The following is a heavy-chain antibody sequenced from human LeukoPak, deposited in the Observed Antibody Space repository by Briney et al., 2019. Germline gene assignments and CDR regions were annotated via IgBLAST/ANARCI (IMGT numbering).Heavy chain of an antibody. CDR1: GYTFTSYY. V-gene: IGHV1-46*01. J-gene: IGHJ4*02. Sequence: GASVKVSCKASGYTFTSYYVHWVRQAPGQGLEWMGVIKPSDGFTSYAQKFQGRLTVTRDMSTSTVYMELNSPRSEDTAVYFCGREIEGTTDYWGQGTLVTVSS. D-gene: IGHD1-7*01. CDR3: GREIEGTTDY. CDR2: IKPSDGFT.